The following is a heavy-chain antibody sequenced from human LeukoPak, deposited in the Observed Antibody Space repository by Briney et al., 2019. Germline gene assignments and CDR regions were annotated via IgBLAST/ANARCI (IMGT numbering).Heavy chain of an antibody. J-gene: IGHJ5*02. CDR2: IVPILGIA. CDR1: GGTFSSYA. V-gene: IGHV1-69*04. CDR3: AREQRNRSIVGAITGWFDP. Sequence: ASVKVSCKASGGTFSSYAISWLRQAPGQGLEWMGRIVPILGIANYAQKFQGRVTITADKSTSTAYMELSSLRSEDTAVYYCAREQRNRSIVGAITGWFDPWGQGTLVTVSS. D-gene: IGHD1-26*01.